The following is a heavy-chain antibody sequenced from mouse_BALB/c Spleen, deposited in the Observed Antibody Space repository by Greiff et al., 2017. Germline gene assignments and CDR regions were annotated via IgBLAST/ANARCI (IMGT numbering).Heavy chain of an antibody. J-gene: IGHJ3*01. V-gene: IGHV1-18*01. CDR1: GYTFTDYN. Sequence: EVQVVESGPELVKPGASVKIPCKASGYTFTDYNMDWVKQSHGKSLEWIGDINPNNGGTIYNQKFKGKATLTVDKSSSTAYMELRSLTSEDTAVYYCASSYYYGSSPFAYWGQGTLVTVSA. CDR3: ASSYYYGSSPFAY. CDR2: INPNNGGT. D-gene: IGHD1-1*01.